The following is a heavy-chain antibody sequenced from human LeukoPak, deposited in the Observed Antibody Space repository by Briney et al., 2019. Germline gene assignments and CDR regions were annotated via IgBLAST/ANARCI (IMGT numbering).Heavy chain of an antibody. V-gene: IGHV3-21*01. J-gene: IGHJ6*02. Sequence: PGGALRLSCAASGFTFSSYRRKWVRQAPGKGLEWVSSISRRSSYIYYADGVKGRVTRSRDKAKKSLYLQMNIRGAEDTAVYYCARDRLMSFRHYYYGMDVWGQGTTVTVSS. CDR3: ARDRLMSFRHYYYGMDV. CDR2: ISRRSSYI. D-gene: IGHD3-16*02. CDR1: GFTFSSYR.